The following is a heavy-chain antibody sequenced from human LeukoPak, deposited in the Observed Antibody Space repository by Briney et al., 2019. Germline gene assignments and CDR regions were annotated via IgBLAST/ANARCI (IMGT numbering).Heavy chain of an antibody. Sequence: GGSLRLSCAASGFTFSSYSMNWVRQAPGKGLEWVSYISSSSSTIYYADSVEGRFTISRDNAKNSLYLQMNSLRAEDTAVYYCARDSVGATGGLIYFDYWGQGTLVTVSS. CDR1: GFTFSSYS. V-gene: IGHV3-48*01. J-gene: IGHJ4*02. CDR3: ARDSVGATGGLIYFDY. CDR2: ISSSSSTI. D-gene: IGHD1-26*01.